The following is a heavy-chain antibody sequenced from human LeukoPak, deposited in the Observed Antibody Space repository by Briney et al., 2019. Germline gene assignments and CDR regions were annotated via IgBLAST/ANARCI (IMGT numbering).Heavy chain of an antibody. CDR3: AKRLCSGRSCSSGDYYYGMDV. CDR1: GFTFSSYS. Sequence: GASLRLSCAASGFTFSSYSMSWIRQAPGKGLEWVSAISGSGGSTYYAASVKGRFTISRDNPKNSLYLHMNSLKAEDTAVYYCAKRLCSGRSCSSGDYYYGMDVWGQGTTVTVSS. CDR2: ISGSGGST. D-gene: IGHD2-15*01. J-gene: IGHJ6*02. V-gene: IGHV3-23*01.